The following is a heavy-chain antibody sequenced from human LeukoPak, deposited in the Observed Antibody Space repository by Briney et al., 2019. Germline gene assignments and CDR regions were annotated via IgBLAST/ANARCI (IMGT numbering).Heavy chain of an antibody. Sequence: ASVKVSCKASGYTFTRDAINWVRQAPGQGFEWMGWINTNTGNPTYAQGFTGRFVFSLDTSVSTAYLQISSLKAEDTAVYYCARQGPGYCSSTSCYGVDYWGQGTLVTVSS. J-gene: IGHJ4*02. CDR1: GYTFTRDA. V-gene: IGHV7-4-1*02. CDR3: ARQGPGYCSSTSCYGVDY. CDR2: INTNTGNP. D-gene: IGHD2-2*01.